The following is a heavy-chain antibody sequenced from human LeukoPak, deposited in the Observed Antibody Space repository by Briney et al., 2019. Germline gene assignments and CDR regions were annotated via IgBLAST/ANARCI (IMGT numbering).Heavy chain of an antibody. V-gene: IGHV4-34*01. CDR2: MYYSGNI. J-gene: IGHJ3*02. D-gene: IGHD1-14*01. CDR1: GGSFSGYY. Sequence: SETLSLTCAVYGGSFSGYYWGWIRQPPGKGLEWIGSMYYSGNIYYNPSLKSRVTISVDTSKNQLSLKLSSVTAADTAVYYCARDHVRFIRRRNNVFDIWGQGTMVTVSS. CDR3: ARDHVRFIRRRNNVFDI.